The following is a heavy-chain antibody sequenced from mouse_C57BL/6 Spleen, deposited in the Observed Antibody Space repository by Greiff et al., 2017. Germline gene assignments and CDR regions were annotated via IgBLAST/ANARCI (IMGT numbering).Heavy chain of an antibody. CDR1: GYTFTDYY. Sequence: EVQLQQSGPELVKPGASVKISCKASGYTFTDYYMNWVKQSHGKSLEWIGDINPNNGGTSYIQKFKGKATLTVDKSSSTAYMELRSLTSEDSAVYYCARLYYGKGMDYWGQGTSVTVSS. V-gene: IGHV1-26*01. CDR2: INPNNGGT. J-gene: IGHJ4*01. CDR3: ARLYYGKGMDY. D-gene: IGHD2-1*01.